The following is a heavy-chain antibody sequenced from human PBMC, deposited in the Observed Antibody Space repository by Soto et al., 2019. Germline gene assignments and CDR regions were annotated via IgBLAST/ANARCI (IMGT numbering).Heavy chain of an antibody. V-gene: IGHV4-39*01. Sequence: QLQLQESGPGLVKPSETLSLTCTVSGGSISSSSYYWGWIRQPPGKGLEWIGSIYYSGSTYYNPSLKSRVTISVDTSKNQFSLKLSSVTAADTAVYYCARLASGVATGNDYWGQGTLVTVSS. D-gene: IGHD5-12*01. CDR2: IYYSGST. J-gene: IGHJ4*02. CDR1: GGSISSSSYY. CDR3: ARLASGVATGNDY.